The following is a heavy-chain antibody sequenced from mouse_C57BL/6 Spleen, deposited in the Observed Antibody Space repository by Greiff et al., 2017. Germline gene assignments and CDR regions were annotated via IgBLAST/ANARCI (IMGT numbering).Heavy chain of an antibody. CDR2: IYPGDGDT. V-gene: IGHV1-80*01. Sequence: QVQLQQSGAELVKPGASVTISCKASGYAFRSYWMHWVKQRPGRGLEWIGQIYPGDGDTNYNGKFKGKATLTADKSSSTAYMQLSSLTSEDSAVYFCARSDDGSSPGLGYWGQGTTLTVSS. CDR3: ARSDDGSSPGLGY. J-gene: IGHJ2*01. D-gene: IGHD1-1*01. CDR1: GYAFRSYW.